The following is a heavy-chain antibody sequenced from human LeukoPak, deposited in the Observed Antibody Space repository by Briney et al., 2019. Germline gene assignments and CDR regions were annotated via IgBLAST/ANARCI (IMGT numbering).Heavy chain of an antibody. J-gene: IGHJ6*03. Sequence: PSETLSLTCTVSGGSISSYYWSWIRQPAGKGLESIGHISTSGSTNYNPSLKSRVTISVDTSKNQFSLKMSSVTAADTAVYYCARHIYVGDYYIDVWGKGTTVSVSS. V-gene: IGHV4-4*08. CDR3: ARHIYVGDYYIDV. CDR1: GGSISSYY. CDR2: ISTSGST. D-gene: IGHD3-10*01.